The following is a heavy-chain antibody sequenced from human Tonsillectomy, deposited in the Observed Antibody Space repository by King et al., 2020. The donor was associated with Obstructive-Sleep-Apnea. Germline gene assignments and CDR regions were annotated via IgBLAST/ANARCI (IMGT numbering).Heavy chain of an antibody. Sequence: VQLVESGGGVVQPGGSLRLSCVASEFTFKIYGMQWVRQAPGKGLEWVAVVSYTGNTQYYADSVKGRFTISRDNSKNTLYLQMNSLRVEDTAVYYCAKETDTHASKGWPLDYWGQGTLVTVSS. CDR3: AKETDTHASKGWPLDY. CDR1: EFTFKIYG. V-gene: IGHV3-30*18. J-gene: IGHJ4*02. CDR2: VSYTGNTQ. D-gene: IGHD6-19*01.